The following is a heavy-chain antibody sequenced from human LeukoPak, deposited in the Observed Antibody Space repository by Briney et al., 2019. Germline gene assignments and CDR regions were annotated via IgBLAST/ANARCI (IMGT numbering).Heavy chain of an antibody. CDR3: ARGFDYGGVLDY. CDR1: GYTFTSYG. V-gene: IGHV1-18*01. CDR2: ISAYNGNT. Sequence: GASVKVSCKASGYTFTSYGISWVRQAPGQGLEWMGWISAYNGNTNYAQKLQGRVTMTTDTSTSTDYMEPRSLRSDETAAYYFARGFDYGGVLDYWGQGTLVTVSS. D-gene: IGHD4-23*01. J-gene: IGHJ4*02.